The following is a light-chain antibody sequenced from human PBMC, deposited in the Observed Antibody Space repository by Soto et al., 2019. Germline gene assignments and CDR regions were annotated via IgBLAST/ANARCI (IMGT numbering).Light chain of an antibody. V-gene: IGLV1-40*01. CDR1: SSNIGAGYD. CDR3: QSYDNSLSGWV. Sequence: QSVLTQPPSVSGAPGQRVTISCTGSSSNIGAGYDVHWYQHLPGTAPKLLIYGNNNRPSGVPDRFYGSKSGTSASLAITGLQAEDEADFYCQSYDNSLSGWVFGGGTQLTVL. CDR2: GNN. J-gene: IGLJ3*02.